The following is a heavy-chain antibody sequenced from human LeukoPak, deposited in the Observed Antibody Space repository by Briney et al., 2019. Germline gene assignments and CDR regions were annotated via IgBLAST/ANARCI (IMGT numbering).Heavy chain of an antibody. D-gene: IGHD3-22*01. CDR3: AHTTGGYYDSSGFHQNWFDP. CDR2: IIPIFGTA. V-gene: IGHV1-69*13. J-gene: IGHJ5*02. CDR1: GYTFTSYA. Sequence: SVKVSCKASGYTFTSYAISWVRQAPGQGLEWMGGIIPIFGTANYAQKFQGRVTITADESTSTAYMELSSLRSEDTAVYYCAHTTGGYYDSSGFHQNWFDPWGQGTLVTVSS.